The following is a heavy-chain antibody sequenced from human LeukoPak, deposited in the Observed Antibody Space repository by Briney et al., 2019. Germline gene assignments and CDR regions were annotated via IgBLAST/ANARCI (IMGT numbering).Heavy chain of an antibody. D-gene: IGHD1-26*01. V-gene: IGHV3-73*01. J-gene: IGHJ4*02. CDR3: AGQGATGY. Sequence: QPGGSLKLSCEPSGFTFSGSAMHWVRQASGKGLEWVGRIRSKANSYATAYAASVKGRFTISRDDSKNTTYLQMNSLTTEDTAVYYCAGQGATGYWGQGTLVTVSS. CDR2: IRSKANSYAT. CDR1: GFTFSGSA.